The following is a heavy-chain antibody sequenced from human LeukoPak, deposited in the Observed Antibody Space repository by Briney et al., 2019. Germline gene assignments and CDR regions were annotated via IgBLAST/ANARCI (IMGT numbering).Heavy chain of an antibody. CDR3: AKANDFWSGYSNY. J-gene: IGHJ4*02. V-gene: IGHV3-23*01. CDR1: GFTFSGYA. Sequence: EGSLRLSCAASGFTFSGYAMSWVRQAPGKGLEWVSTIVGSGGSTYNADSVKGRFTISRDNSKSTLYLQMNSLRAEDTAVYYCAKANDFWSGYSNYWGQGTLVTVSS. CDR2: IVGSGGST. D-gene: IGHD3-3*01.